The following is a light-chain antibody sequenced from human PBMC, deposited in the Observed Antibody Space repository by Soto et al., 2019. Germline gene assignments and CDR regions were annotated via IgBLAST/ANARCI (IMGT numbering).Light chain of an antibody. Sequence: ESLLTQFPGTLSLSLGERATLSCRASQSVSSSYLAWYQQKPGQAPRLLIYGASNRATGIPDRFSGSGSGTDFTLTISRLEPEDFAVYYCQQYGTSPRTFGQGTKVDI. CDR3: QQYGTSPRT. CDR1: QSVSSSY. CDR2: GAS. V-gene: IGKV3-20*01. J-gene: IGKJ1*01.